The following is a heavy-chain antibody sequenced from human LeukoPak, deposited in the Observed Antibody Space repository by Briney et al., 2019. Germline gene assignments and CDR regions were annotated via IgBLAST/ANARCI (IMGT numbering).Heavy chain of an antibody. D-gene: IGHD2-15*01. CDR1: GFTFNSYA. Sequence: GGTLRLSCAASGFTFNSYAMSWVRQAPGKGPEWVSSISGSGDNTFYADSVKGRFTISRDNSKNTLYLQMNSLRAEDTAIYYCAKNGDRGAYCTGGTCYPYFYYYMDVWGKGTTVTI. CDR2: ISGSGDNT. J-gene: IGHJ6*03. CDR3: AKNGDRGAYCTGGTCYPYFYYYMDV. V-gene: IGHV3-23*01.